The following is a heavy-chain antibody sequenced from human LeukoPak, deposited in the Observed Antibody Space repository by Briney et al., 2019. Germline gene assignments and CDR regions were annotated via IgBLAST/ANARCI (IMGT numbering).Heavy chain of an antibody. Sequence: SETLSLTYTVSIGSISIYYWSCIPQPPGKGLEWIVHIYYSGSTNHNTSLKSRVTISVDTSKNQFSLKLSSVTAADTAVYYCARGQYSIGLKHADYFQHWGQGTLVTVSS. CDR2: IYYSGST. V-gene: IGHV4-59*01. CDR1: IGSISIYY. D-gene: IGHD6-19*01. J-gene: IGHJ1*01. CDR3: ARGQYSIGLKHADYFQH.